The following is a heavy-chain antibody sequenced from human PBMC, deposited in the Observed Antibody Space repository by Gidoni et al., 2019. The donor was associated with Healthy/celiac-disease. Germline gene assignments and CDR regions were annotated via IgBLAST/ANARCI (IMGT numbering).Heavy chain of an antibody. CDR2: INAGNGNT. Sequence: QVQLVQSGAEVKKPGASVKVSCKASGYTFTSYAMHWVRQAPGQRLEWMGWINAGNGNTKYSQKFQGRVTITRDTSASTAYMELSSLRSEDTAVYYCARRVGYCSSTSCRNDAFDIWGQGTMVTVSS. V-gene: IGHV1-3*01. D-gene: IGHD2-2*01. J-gene: IGHJ3*02. CDR1: GYTFTSYA. CDR3: ARRVGYCSSTSCRNDAFDI.